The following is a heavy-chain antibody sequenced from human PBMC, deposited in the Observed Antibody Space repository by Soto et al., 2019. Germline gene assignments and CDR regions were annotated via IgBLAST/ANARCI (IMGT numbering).Heavy chain of an antibody. J-gene: IGHJ3*02. CDR2: ISTSSTYI. CDR3: VRLANAFDI. D-gene: IGHD5-12*01. Sequence: PWGFLRLSCAASGFTFSTYTMNWVRQAPGKGLEWVSSISTSSTYIYYADSLKGRFTVSRDNAKNSLYLQVNGLRVEDTAVYYCVRLANAFDIWGQGTMVTVSS. V-gene: IGHV3-21*06. CDR1: GFTFSTYT.